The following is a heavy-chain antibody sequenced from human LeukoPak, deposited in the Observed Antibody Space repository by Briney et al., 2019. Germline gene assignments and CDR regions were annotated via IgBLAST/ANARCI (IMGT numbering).Heavy chain of an antibody. CDR3: ARGGVRGAPFDY. Sequence: ASVKVSCKASGYTFTGYYMHWVRQAPGQGLEWMGWINPNSGGTTYAQKFQGRVTMTRDTSISTAYMELSRLRSDDTAVYYCARGGVRGAPFDYWGQGTLVTVSS. V-gene: IGHV1-2*02. CDR2: INPNSGGT. D-gene: IGHD3-10*01. J-gene: IGHJ4*02. CDR1: GYTFTGYY.